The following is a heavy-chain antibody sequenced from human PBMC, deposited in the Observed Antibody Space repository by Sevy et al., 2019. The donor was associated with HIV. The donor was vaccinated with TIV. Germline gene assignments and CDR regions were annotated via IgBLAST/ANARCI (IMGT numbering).Heavy chain of an antibody. CDR1: GFTFSNYA. V-gene: IGHV3-33*01. CDR3: ARGGYYYDNAADYALDS. Sequence: GGSLRLSCAATGFTFSNYAMHWVRQAPGKGMEWVAIIWSDGAYQYHGDSVKGRFTISRDNSKNTLYLKMNNVRVEDTAVYYCARGGYYYDNAADYALDSWGQGTLVTVSS. J-gene: IGHJ4*02. D-gene: IGHD3-22*01. CDR2: IWSDGAYQ.